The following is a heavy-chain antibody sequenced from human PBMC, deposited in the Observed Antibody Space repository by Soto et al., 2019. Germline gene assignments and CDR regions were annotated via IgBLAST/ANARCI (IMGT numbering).Heavy chain of an antibody. CDR1: GGSISSGGYS. J-gene: IGHJ4*02. CDR3: ARVPDY. Sequence: QLQLQESGSGLVKPSQTLSLTCDVSGGSISSGGYSWSWIRQPPGKGLEWIGYIYHSGSPYYNPSLKSRVTISVDRSKNKCSLKLSSVTSSDTAVYDCARVPDYWGQGTLVTVSS. V-gene: IGHV4-30-2*01. CDR2: IYHSGSP.